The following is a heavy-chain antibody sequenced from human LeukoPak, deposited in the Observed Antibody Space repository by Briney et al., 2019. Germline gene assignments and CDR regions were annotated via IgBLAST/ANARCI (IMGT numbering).Heavy chain of an antibody. D-gene: IGHD4-11*01. CDR1: GFTFSSYA. J-gene: IGHJ4*02. CDR3: AREFDYPGSLNY. V-gene: IGHV3-30-3*01. CDR2: ISYDGSNK. Sequence: PGRSLRLSCAASGFTFSSYAMHWVRQAPGKGLEWVAVISYDGSNKYYADSVKGRFTISRDNSKNTLYLQMNSLRAEDTAVYYCAREFDYPGSLNYWGQGTLVTVSS.